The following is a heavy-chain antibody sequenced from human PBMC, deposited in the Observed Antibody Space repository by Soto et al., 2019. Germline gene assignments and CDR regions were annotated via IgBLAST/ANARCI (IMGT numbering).Heavy chain of an antibody. V-gene: IGHV5-10-1*01. Sequence: PGESLKISCKGSGYSFTSYWISWVRQMPGKGLEWMGRIDPSDSYTNYSPSFQGHVTISADKSISTVYLQWSSLKASDTAMYYCARLNCSGGSCSYYYYYGMDVWGQGTTVTVSS. CDR2: IDPSDSYT. J-gene: IGHJ6*02. CDR3: ARLNCSGGSCSYYYYYGMDV. CDR1: GYSFTSYW. D-gene: IGHD2-15*01.